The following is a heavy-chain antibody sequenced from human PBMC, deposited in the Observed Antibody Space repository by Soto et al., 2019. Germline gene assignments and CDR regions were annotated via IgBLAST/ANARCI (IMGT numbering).Heavy chain of an antibody. V-gene: IGHV1-18*01. D-gene: IGHD6-25*01. CDR3: TRDASRDGSARGWFDP. CDR1: GYTFTSYA. CDR2: IDTSTGHT. Sequence: ASVKVSCKASGYTFTSYAVSWVRQAPGQGLEWMGWIDTSTGHTNYAQKVQGRVTMTTDTSTNTVFMELRSLRAEDTAVYYCTRDASRDGSARGWFDPWGPGTLVTVSS. J-gene: IGHJ5*02.